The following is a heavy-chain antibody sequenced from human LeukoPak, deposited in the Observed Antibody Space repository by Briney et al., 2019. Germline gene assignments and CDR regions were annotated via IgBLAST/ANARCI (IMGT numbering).Heavy chain of an antibody. V-gene: IGHV4-34*01. D-gene: IGHD2-2*01. J-gene: IGHJ5*02. Sequence: SETLSLTCAVYGGSFSGYYWSWIRQPPGKGLEWIGEINHSGSTNYNPSLKSRVTISVDTSKNQLSLKLSSVTAADTAVYYCARLVPAASSWFDPWGQGTLVTVSS. CDR1: GGSFSGYY. CDR3: ARLVPAASSWFDP. CDR2: INHSGST.